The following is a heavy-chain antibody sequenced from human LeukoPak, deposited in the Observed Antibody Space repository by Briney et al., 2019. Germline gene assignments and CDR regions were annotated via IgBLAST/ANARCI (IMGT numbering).Heavy chain of an antibody. CDR2: ISGSDAGT. Sequence: HPGGSLRLSCAASGFTFNNYAMSWVRQAPGKGPEWVSAISGSDAGTYYADSVKGRFTISRDNSKNTLYLQTNSLRAEDTAVYYCAKDFEREQLRGYMDVWGKGTTVTVSS. D-gene: IGHD1-26*01. CDR3: AKDFEREQLRGYMDV. V-gene: IGHV3-23*01. CDR1: GFTFNNYA. J-gene: IGHJ6*03.